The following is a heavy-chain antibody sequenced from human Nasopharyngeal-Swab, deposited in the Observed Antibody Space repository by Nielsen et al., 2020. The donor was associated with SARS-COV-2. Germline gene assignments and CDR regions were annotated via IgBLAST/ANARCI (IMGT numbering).Heavy chain of an antibody. CDR2: IIPIFGTA. J-gene: IGHJ6*02. D-gene: IGHD6-6*01. CDR3: ARRPYSSSSGDYYYGMDV. Sequence: SVNVSCKASGYTFTSYGISWVRQAPGQGLEWMGGIIPIFGTANYAQKFQGRVTITADESTSTAYMELSSLRSEDTAVYYCARRPYSSSSGDYYYGMDVWGQGTTVTVSS. CDR1: GYTFTSYG. V-gene: IGHV1-69*13.